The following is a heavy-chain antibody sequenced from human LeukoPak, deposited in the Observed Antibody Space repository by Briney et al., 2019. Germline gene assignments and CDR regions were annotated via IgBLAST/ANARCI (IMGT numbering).Heavy chain of an antibody. J-gene: IGHJ4*02. D-gene: IGHD2-2*01. CDR2: IYYSGST. CDR3: ARQRLGYCSSTSCSEFDY. CDR1: GGSISSSSYY. V-gene: IGHV4-39*01. Sequence: SETLSLTCTVSGGSISSSSYYWGWIRQPPGKGLEWIGSIYYSGSTYYNPSLKSRVTISVDTSKNQFSLKLSSVTAADTAVYHCARQRLGYCSSTSCSEFDYWGQGTLVTVSS.